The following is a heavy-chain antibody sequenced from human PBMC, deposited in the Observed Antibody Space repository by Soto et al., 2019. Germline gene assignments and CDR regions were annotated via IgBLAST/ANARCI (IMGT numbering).Heavy chain of an antibody. J-gene: IGHJ4*02. V-gene: IGHV4-59*01. CDR3: ARALSGYYYFDY. CDR1: GGSISSYY. D-gene: IGHD3-22*01. CDR2: IYYSGST. Sequence: SETLSLTCTVSGGSISSYYWSWIRQPPGKGLEWIGYIYYSGSTNYNPSLKSRVTISVDTSKNQFSLKLSSVTAADTAVYYCARALSGYYYFDYWGQGTLVTVS.